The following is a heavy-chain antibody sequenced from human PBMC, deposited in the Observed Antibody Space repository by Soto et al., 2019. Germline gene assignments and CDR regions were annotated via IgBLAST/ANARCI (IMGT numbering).Heavy chain of an antibody. CDR1: GYSFTSYW. V-gene: IGHV5-51*01. CDR2: IYPGDSDT. Sequence: PGESLKISCKGSGYSFTSYWIGWVRQMPVKGLEWMGIIYPGDSDTRYSPSFQGQVTISADKSISTAYLQWSSLKASDTAMYYCARGGYSYGDAYYYGMDVWGQGTTVTVS. J-gene: IGHJ6*02. CDR3: ARGGYSYGDAYYYGMDV. D-gene: IGHD5-18*01.